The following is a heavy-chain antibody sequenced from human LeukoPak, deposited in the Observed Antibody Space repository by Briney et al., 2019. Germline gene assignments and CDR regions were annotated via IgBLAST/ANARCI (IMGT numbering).Heavy chain of an antibody. CDR1: GGTFSSYA. Sequence: ASVKVSCKASGGTFSSYAISWVRQAPGQGLEWMGGIIPIFGTANYAQKFQGRVTITADESTSTAYMELSSLRSEDTAVYYCARVLVLSTMVRGPLGYWGQGTLVTVSS. J-gene: IGHJ4*02. V-gene: IGHV1-69*13. D-gene: IGHD3-10*01. CDR2: IIPIFGTA. CDR3: ARVLVLSTMVRGPLGY.